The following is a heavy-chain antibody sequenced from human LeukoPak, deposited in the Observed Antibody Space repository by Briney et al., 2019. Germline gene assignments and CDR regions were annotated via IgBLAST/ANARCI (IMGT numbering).Heavy chain of an antibody. CDR1: GYIFTNYA. D-gene: IGHD1-26*01. Sequence: ASVKVSCKASGYIFTNYAMHWVRQAPGQRLEWMGWIIHGNHNTKYSQEFQGRVTITRDTSASTAYMELRSLRSEDMAIYYCARGYSGSYLDAFDIWGQGTMVTVSS. V-gene: IGHV1-3*03. J-gene: IGHJ3*02. CDR2: IIHGNHNT. CDR3: ARGYSGSYLDAFDI.